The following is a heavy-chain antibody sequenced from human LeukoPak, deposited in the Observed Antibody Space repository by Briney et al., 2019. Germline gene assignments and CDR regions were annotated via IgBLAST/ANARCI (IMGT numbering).Heavy chain of an antibody. J-gene: IGHJ4*02. D-gene: IGHD2-8*01. CDR3: ARDLMRGNEGFDY. V-gene: IGHV4-39*07. CDR2: ISNHGNT. Sequence: PSETLSLTCTVSGASISSRYYDWWGWIRQPPGKGLEWIGSISNHGNTYYKPSLRTRVTISVDTSKNQFSLKLSSLTAADTAVYYCARDLMRGNEGFDYWGQGTLVPVSS. CDR1: GASISSRYY.